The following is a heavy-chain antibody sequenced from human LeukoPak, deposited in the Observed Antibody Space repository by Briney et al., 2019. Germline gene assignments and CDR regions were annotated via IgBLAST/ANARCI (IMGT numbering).Heavy chain of an antibody. V-gene: IGHV4-31*03. J-gene: IGHJ4*02. CDR3: ARLSSTTVFDY. CDR1: GGSISSGGYY. Sequence: SETLSLTCTVSGGSISSGGYYWSWIRQHPGKGLEWIGYIYYSGSTYYNPSLKRRVTISVDTSKNQFSLKLSSVTAADTAVYYCARLSSTTVFDYWGQGTLVTVSS. CDR2: IYYSGST. D-gene: IGHD4-11*01.